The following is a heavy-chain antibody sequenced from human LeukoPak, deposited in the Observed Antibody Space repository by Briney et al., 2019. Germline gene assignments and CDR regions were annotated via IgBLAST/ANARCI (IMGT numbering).Heavy chain of an antibody. CDR2: IGSDNKS. D-gene: IGHD3-10*02. J-gene: IGHJ6*02. CDR3: ARDLHYYVAVDV. V-gene: IGHV3-23*01. CDR1: GFTFSAYA. Sequence: PGGSLRLSCEASGFTFSAYAMTWVRQAPGKGLEWVSSIGSDNKSHYSESVKGRFAISRDNSKSIVFLQLNSLRAEDTALYYCARDLHYYVAVDVWGQGTTVYVSS.